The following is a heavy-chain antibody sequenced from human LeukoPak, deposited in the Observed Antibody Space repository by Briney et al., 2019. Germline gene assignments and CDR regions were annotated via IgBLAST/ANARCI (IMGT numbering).Heavy chain of an antibody. D-gene: IGHD3-22*01. CDR1: GGSINPYY. CDR3: ARHFTYYYDSSGYPRDAFDI. J-gene: IGHJ3*02. CDR2: IYYSGST. V-gene: IGHV4-59*08. Sequence: SETLSLTCTVSGGSINPYYWSWIRQSPGKGLVWIGYIYYSGSTNYNPSLKSRVTISVDMSKNQVSLKLSSVTAADTALYYCARHFTYYYDSSGYPRDAFDIWGQGTMVTVSS.